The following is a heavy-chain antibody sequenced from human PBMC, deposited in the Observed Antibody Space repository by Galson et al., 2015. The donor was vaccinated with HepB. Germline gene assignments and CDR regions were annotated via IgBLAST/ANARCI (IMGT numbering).Heavy chain of an antibody. J-gene: IGHJ4*02. Sequence: SVKVSCKASGVTFSSYAISWLRQAPGQGLEWMGGIIPLFGSANYAQNLQGRVTITADESSSTTYMELSSPRSEDTALYYCARQYDTSGYYAYWGQGTLITVSS. CDR1: GVTFSSYA. CDR3: ARQYDTSGYYAY. V-gene: IGHV1-69*13. D-gene: IGHD3-22*01. CDR2: IIPLFGSA.